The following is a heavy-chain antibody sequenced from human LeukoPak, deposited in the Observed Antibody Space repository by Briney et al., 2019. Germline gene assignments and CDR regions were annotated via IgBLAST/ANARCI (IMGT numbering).Heavy chain of an antibody. CDR3: ARQPANTAAFDI. CDR2: VRDNGEN. D-gene: IGHD5-18*01. J-gene: IGHJ3*02. Sequence: SETLSLTCTVSGGSINAYYWRWIRQPPGKGLEWIAYVRDNGENNYNPSLKRRVAISVDTANNQISLRLNFVTAADTAIYYCARQPANTAAFDIWGLGTMVTVSS. CDR1: GGSINAYY. V-gene: IGHV4-59*08.